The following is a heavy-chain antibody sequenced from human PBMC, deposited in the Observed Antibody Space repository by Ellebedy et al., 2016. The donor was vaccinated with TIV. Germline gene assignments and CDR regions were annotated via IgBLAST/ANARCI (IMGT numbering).Heavy chain of an antibody. CDR3: SRGIAPVMY. Sequence: PGGSLRLSCAASGFTFSTFWMHWVRQAPGKGLMWVSRIDTDGSTTNYADSVKGRFTISRDNAKKTLYLQMNRLRAEDTAVYYCSRGIAPVMYWGQGTLVTVSS. CDR2: IDTDGSTT. V-gene: IGHV3-74*01. J-gene: IGHJ4*02. CDR1: GFTFSTFW. D-gene: IGHD6-13*01.